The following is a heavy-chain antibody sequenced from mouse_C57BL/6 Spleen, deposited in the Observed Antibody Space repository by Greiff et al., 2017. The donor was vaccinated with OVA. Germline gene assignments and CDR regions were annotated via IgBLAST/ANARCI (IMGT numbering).Heavy chain of an antibody. V-gene: IGHV1-52*01. D-gene: IGHD1-1*01. CDR2: IDPSDSAT. J-gene: IGHJ3*01. CDR1: GYTFTSYW. CDR3: ARVDCSSQFAD. Sequence: QVQLQQPGAELVRPGSSVKLSCKASGYTFTSYWMHWVKQRPIQGLEWIGNIDPSDSATHYNQKFKDKATLTVDKSSSTAYMQLSSLTSEDSAVYYCARVDCSSQFADWGQGTLVTVSA.